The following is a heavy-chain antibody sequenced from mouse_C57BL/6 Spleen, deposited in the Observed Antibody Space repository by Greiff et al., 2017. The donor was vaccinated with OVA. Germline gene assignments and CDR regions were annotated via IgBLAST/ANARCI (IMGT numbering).Heavy chain of an antibody. V-gene: IGHV5-17*01. CDR1: GFTFSDYG. CDR3: ARDGRTYFDY. J-gene: IGHJ2*01. D-gene: IGHD1-1*01. Sequence: DVQLVESGGGLVKPGGSLKLSCAASGFTFSDYGMHWVRQAPEKGLEWVAYISSGSSTIYYADTVKGRFTISRDNAKNTLFLQMTSLRSEDTAMYYCARDGRTYFDYWGQGTTLTVSS. CDR2: ISSGSSTI.